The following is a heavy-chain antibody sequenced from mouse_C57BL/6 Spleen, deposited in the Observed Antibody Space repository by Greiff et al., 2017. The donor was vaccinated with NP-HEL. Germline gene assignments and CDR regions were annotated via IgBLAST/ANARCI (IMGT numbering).Heavy chain of an antibody. V-gene: IGHV14-1*01. J-gene: IGHJ2*01. Sequence: EVQLQQSGAELVRPGASVKLSCTASGFNIKDYYMHWVKQRPEQGLEWIGRIDPEDGDTEYAPKFQGKATMTADTSSNTAYLQLSSLTSEDTAVYYCTYYGSSYLYFDYWGQGTTLTVSS. CDR3: TYYGSSYLYFDY. CDR1: GFNIKDYY. CDR2: IDPEDGDT. D-gene: IGHD1-1*01.